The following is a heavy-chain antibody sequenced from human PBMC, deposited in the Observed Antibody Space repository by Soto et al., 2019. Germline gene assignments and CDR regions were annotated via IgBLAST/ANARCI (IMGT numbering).Heavy chain of an antibody. D-gene: IGHD4-17*01. Sequence: GGSLRLSCAASGFTFSSYAMSWVRQAPGKGLEWVAVISYDGSNKYYADSVKGRFTISRDNSKNTLYLQMNSLRAEDTAVYYCARAHSSSTVTTLLYWGQGTLVTVSS. CDR2: ISYDGSNK. V-gene: IGHV3-30-3*01. CDR3: ARAHSSSTVTTLLY. CDR1: GFTFSSYA. J-gene: IGHJ4*02.